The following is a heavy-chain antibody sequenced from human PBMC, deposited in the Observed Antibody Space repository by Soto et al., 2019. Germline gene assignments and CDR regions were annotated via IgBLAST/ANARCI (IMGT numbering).Heavy chain of an antibody. J-gene: IGHJ2*01. CDR3: AKRTVGWYFDL. Sequence: EVQLLESGGGLVQPGGSLRLSCATSGFTFSSYAMNWVRQAPGKGLEWVSVISGSGGSTYYADAVKGRFTISRDNSKNTLYLQMNSLRAEDTAVYYCAKRTVGWYFDLWGRGTLVTVSS. CDR2: ISGSGGST. D-gene: IGHD4-17*01. CDR1: GFTFSSYA. V-gene: IGHV3-23*01.